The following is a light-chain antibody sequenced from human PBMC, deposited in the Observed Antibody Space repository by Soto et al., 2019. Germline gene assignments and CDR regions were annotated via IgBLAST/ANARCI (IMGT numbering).Light chain of an antibody. CDR2: AAS. J-gene: IGKJ3*01. CDR3: QKYNSALT. CDR1: QGISNY. Sequence: DIQMTQSPSSLSASVGDRVTITCRASQGISNYLAWYQQKPGKVPKLLIYAASTWQSGVPSRFSGSGSGTDFTRTISSLQPEDVATYYCQKYNSALTFGPGTKVDIK. V-gene: IGKV1-27*01.